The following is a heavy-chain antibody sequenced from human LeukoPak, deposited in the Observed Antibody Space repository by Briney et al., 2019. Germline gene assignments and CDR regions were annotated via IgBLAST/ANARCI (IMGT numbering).Heavy chain of an antibody. V-gene: IGHV4-39*07. Sequence: PSETLSLTCTVSGGSISSSSYYWGWIRQPPGKGLEWIGSIYYSGSAYYNPSLKSRVTISVDTSKNQFSLKLSSVTAADTAVYYCATPLGSSSWYYAFDIWGQGTMVTVSS. D-gene: IGHD6-13*01. CDR1: GGSISSSSYY. J-gene: IGHJ3*02. CDR2: IYYSGSA. CDR3: ATPLGSSSWYYAFDI.